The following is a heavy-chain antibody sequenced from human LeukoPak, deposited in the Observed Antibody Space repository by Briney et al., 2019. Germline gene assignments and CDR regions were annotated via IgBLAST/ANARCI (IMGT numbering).Heavy chain of an antibody. CDR3: ARLGDTAMVYYYYGMDV. V-gene: IGHV4-39*01. J-gene: IGHJ6*02. CDR2: IYYSGST. D-gene: IGHD5-18*01. CDR1: GGSISSSSYY. Sequence: SETLSLTCTVSGGSISSSSYYWGWIRQPPGKGLEWIGSIYYSGSTYYNPSLESRVTISVDTSKNQFSLKLSSVTAADTAVYYCARLGDTAMVYYYYGMDVWGQGTTVTVSS.